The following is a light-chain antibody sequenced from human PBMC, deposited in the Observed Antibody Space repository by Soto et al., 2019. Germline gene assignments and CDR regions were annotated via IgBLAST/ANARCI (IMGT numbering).Light chain of an antibody. CDR1: SGHSSYA. J-gene: IGLJ2*01. V-gene: IGLV4-69*01. CDR2: LNSDGSH. CDR3: QTWGTGIVV. Sequence: QLVLTQSPSASASLGASVKLTCTLSSGHSSYAIAWHQQQPEKGPRYLMNLNSDGSHTKGDGIPDRFSGSSSGAERYLTISGLQSEDEADYYCQTWGTGIVVFGGGTQLTVL.